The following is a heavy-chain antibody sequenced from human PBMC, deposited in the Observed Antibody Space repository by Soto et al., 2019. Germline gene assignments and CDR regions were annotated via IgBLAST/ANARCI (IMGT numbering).Heavy chain of an antibody. J-gene: IGHJ4*02. CDR3: AKDGFRIAAPFVY. CDR1: GFTFSSYV. D-gene: IGHD6-13*01. CDR2: ISGSGGST. V-gene: IGHV3-23*01. Sequence: PGGSLRLSCAASGFTFSSYVMSWVRQAPGKGLEWVSGISGSGGSTYADSVKGRFTISRDNSKNTLYLQMNSLRAEDTAVYYCAKDGFRIAAPFVYWGQGTLVTVSS.